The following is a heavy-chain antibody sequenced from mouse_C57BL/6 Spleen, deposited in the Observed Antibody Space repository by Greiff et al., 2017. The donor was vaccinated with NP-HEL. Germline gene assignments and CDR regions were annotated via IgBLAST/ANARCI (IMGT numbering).Heavy chain of an antibody. CDR1: GYTFTSYW. CDR3: ARVYYAYAMDY. D-gene: IGHD2-1*01. V-gene: IGHV1-55*01. CDR2: IYPGSGST. J-gene: IGHJ4*01. Sequence: QVQLQQPGAELVKPGASVKMSCKASGYTFTSYWITWVKQRPGQGLEWIGDIYPGSGSTNYNEKLKSKATLTVDTSSSTACMQLSSLTSEDSAVYYCARVYYAYAMDYWGQGTSVTVSS.